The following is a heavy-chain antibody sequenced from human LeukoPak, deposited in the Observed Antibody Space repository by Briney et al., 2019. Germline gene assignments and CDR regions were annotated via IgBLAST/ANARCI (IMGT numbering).Heavy chain of an antibody. J-gene: IGHJ4*02. D-gene: IGHD6-13*01. CDR3: ARTPHRITAAGTWDR. Sequence: ASVKVSCKASGYTFTGYYMHWVRQAPGQGLEWMGWINPNSGGTNYAQKFQGRVTMTRDTSISTAYMELSRLRSEETAGYYCARTPHRITAAGTWDRWGQGGLVTVSP. V-gene: IGHV1-2*02. CDR1: GYTFTGYY. CDR2: INPNSGGT.